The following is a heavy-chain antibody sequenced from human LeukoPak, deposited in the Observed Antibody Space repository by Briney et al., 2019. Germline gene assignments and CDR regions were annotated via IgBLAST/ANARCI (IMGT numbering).Heavy chain of an antibody. CDR2: ISAYNGNT. V-gene: IGHV1-18*01. CDR1: GYTFTSYG. Sequence: ASAKVSCKASGYTFTSYGISWVRQAPGQGLEWMGWISAYNGNTNYAQKLQGRVTMTTDTSTSTAYMELRSLRSEDTAVYYCARAQSGSYLGNWFDPWGQGTLVTVSS. D-gene: IGHD1-26*01. J-gene: IGHJ5*02. CDR3: ARAQSGSYLGNWFDP.